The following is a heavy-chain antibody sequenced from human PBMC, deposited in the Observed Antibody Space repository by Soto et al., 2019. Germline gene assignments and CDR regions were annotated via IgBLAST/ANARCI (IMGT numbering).Heavy chain of an antibody. CDR1: GFTFSDYY. V-gene: IGHV3-11*06. Sequence: GGSLRLSCAASGFTFSDYYMSWIRQAPGKGLEWVSYISTSSSYIYYADSVKGRFTISRDNAKNSLYLQMNSLRAEDTAVYYCARGDYYDSSGPFLDAFDIWGQGTMVTVSS. J-gene: IGHJ3*02. CDR3: ARGDYYDSSGPFLDAFDI. D-gene: IGHD3-22*01. CDR2: ISTSSSYI.